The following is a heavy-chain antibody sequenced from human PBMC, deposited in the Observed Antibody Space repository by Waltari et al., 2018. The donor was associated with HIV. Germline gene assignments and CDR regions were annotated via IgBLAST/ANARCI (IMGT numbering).Heavy chain of an antibody. CDR1: GGSFSGYY. V-gene: IGHV4-34*01. CDR2: INHSGST. Sequence: QVQLQQWGAGLLKPSETLSLTCAVYGGSFSGYYWSWIRQPPGKGLEWIGEINHSGSTNYNPSLKSRVTISVDTSKNQFSLKLSSVTAADTAVYYCASGRQLFDAVLAYLRGGTPTRFDYWGQGTLVTVSS. D-gene: IGHD3-16*01. CDR3: ASGRQLFDAVLAYLRGGTPTRFDY. J-gene: IGHJ4*02.